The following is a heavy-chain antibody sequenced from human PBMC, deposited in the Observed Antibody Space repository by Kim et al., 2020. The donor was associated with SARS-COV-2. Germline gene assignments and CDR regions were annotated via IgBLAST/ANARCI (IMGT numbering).Heavy chain of an antibody. D-gene: IGHD3-3*01. Sequence: GGSLRLSCAASGFAFSSYAMNWFRQAPGKGLEWVSAINASGTVTHHAGSVKGRFTISRDKSMNTVFLQMNSLRVEDTAIYYCAKAIFGANVGADNFDAWGHGTLVTVSS. CDR1: GFAFSSYA. J-gene: IGHJ4*01. V-gene: IGHV3-23*01. CDR3: AKAIFGANVGADNFDA. CDR2: INASGTVT.